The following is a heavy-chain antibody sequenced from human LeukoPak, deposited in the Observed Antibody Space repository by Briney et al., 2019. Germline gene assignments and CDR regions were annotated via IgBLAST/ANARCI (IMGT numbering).Heavy chain of an antibody. Sequence: GGSLRLSCAASGFTVSSNYMSWVRQAPGKGLEWVSVIYSGGSTYYADSVKGRFTISRDNSKNTLYLQMNSLRAEDTAVYYCARYALPRNYDILTANWFDPWGQGTLVTVSS. J-gene: IGHJ5*02. CDR1: GFTVSSNY. CDR2: IYSGGST. V-gene: IGHV3-66*01. CDR3: ARYALPRNYDILTANWFDP. D-gene: IGHD3-9*01.